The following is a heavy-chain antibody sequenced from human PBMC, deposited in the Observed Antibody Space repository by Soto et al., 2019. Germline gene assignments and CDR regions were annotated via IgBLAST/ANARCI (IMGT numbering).Heavy chain of an antibody. Sequence: PGGSLRLSCAASGFTLSDYYTHWVRQAPGKGLEWVGRSKNKANNYATEYAASVEGRCTISRDDSENSLYLQMNGLRTEDTAIYYCTARGAWGQGTLVTVSS. V-gene: IGHV3-72*01. CDR2: SKNKANNYAT. J-gene: IGHJ5*02. CDR1: GFTLSDYY. D-gene: IGHD3-10*01. CDR3: TARGA.